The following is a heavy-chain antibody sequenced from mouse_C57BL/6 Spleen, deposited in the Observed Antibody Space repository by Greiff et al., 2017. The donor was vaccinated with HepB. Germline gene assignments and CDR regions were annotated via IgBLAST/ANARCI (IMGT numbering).Heavy chain of an antibody. D-gene: IGHD2-5*01. Sequence: QVQLQQSGAELARPGASVKMSCKASGYTFTSYTMHWVKQRPGQGLEWIGYINPSSGYTKYNQKFKDKATLTADKSSSTAYMQLSSLTSEDSAVYYCARSRYSNYAMDYWGQGTSVTVSS. J-gene: IGHJ4*01. CDR3: ARSRYSNYAMDY. CDR1: GYTFTSYT. V-gene: IGHV1-4*01. CDR2: INPSSGYT.